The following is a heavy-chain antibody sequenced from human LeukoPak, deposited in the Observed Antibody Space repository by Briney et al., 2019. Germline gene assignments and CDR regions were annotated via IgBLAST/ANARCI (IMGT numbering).Heavy chain of an antibody. CDR3: ARDSLYGVVDY. Sequence: ASVKVSCKTSGYTFTSYYIHWVRQAPGQGLEWMGIINPSGGSTSYAQKFQGGVTMTRDTSTSTVYMYLSSLRSEDMAVYYCARDSLYGVVDYWGQGTLVTASS. CDR1: GYTFTSYY. V-gene: IGHV1-46*01. D-gene: IGHD4-17*01. J-gene: IGHJ4*02. CDR2: INPSGGST.